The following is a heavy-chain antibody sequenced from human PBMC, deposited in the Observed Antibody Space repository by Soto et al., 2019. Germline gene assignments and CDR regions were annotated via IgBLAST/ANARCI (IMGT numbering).Heavy chain of an antibody. CDR3: ARSLDYYDSSALGYYFDY. D-gene: IGHD3-22*01. CDR1: GGSISNYY. CDR2: IYYSRST. J-gene: IGHJ4*02. Sequence: SETLSLTCTLSGGSISNYYWSWIRQPPGKGLEWIGYIYYSRSTNYNPSLKSRVTISVDTSKNQFSLKLSSVTAADTAVYYYARSLDYYDSSALGYYFDYWGQGTLGTV. V-gene: IGHV4-59*08.